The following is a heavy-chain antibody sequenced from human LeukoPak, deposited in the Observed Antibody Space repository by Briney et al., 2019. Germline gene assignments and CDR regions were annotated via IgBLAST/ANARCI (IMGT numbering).Heavy chain of an antibody. V-gene: IGHV3-48*01. CDR2: ISSGNSAI. D-gene: IGHD2-2*01. CDR1: GFTFSSYW. Sequence: GGSLRLSCAASGFTFSSYWMHWVRQAPGKGLEWVSYISSGNSAIYYADSVKGRFTISRDNAKNSLYLQMNSLRAEDTAVYYCAGYCSTTSCYGVDFWGQGTLVTVSS. J-gene: IGHJ4*02. CDR3: AGYCSTTSCYGVDF.